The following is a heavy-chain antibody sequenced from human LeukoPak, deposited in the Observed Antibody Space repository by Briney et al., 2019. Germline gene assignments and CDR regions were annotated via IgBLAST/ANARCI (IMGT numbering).Heavy chain of an antibody. CDR1: GGSISNYY. CDR2: IYYSGST. J-gene: IGHJ4*02. D-gene: IGHD5-12*01. V-gene: IGHV4-59*01. CDR3: ARAGHGGYISFDY. Sequence: SETLSLTCTVSGGSISNYYWSWIRQPPGMGLQWIGHIYYSGSTNYNPSLTSRVAISLDMSKNQFSLKLSSVTAADTAVYYCARAGHGGYISFDYWGQGTLVTVSS.